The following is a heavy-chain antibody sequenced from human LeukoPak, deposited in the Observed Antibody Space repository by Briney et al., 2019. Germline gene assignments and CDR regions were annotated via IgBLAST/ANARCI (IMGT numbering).Heavy chain of an antibody. D-gene: IGHD3-10*01. CDR2: IYYSGST. CDR3: ARGITMVREFDI. J-gene: IGHJ3*02. CDR1: GGSISRYY. V-gene: IGHV4-59*01. Sequence: PSETLSLTCTVSGGSISRYYWSWIRQPPGKGLEWIGYIYYSGSTNYNPSLKSRVTISVDTSKNQFSLKLSSVTAADTAVYYCARGITMVREFDIWGQGTMVIVSS.